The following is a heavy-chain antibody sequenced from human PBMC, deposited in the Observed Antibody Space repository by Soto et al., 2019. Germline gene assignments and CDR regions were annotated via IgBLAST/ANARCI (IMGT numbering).Heavy chain of an antibody. CDR1: GYTFTSYG. CDR3: ARVVGALGRWFDP. J-gene: IGHJ5*02. CDR2: ISAYNGNT. D-gene: IGHD1-26*01. V-gene: IGHV1-18*01. Sequence: QVQLVQSGAEVKKPGASVKVSCKASGYTFTSYGISWVRQAPGQGLEWMGRISAYNGNTNYAKTLQGRVTMTTATSTSTAYMELRSLSSDDTAVYYCARVVGALGRWFDPWGHGTLVTVSS.